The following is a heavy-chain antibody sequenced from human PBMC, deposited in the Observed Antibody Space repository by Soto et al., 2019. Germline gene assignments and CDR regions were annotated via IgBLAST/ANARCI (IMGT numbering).Heavy chain of an antibody. Sequence: QVLLAQSGPEVKKPGSSVKVSCKASGGTFNNYAINWVRQAPGNGLEWMGGIIPTFGTGNHAQKFQGRVTIAADESTTTAYMELNSLRSEDTAIYYCASFDGTLVRGGRSSPYEMDVWGQGTTVVVSS. CDR2: IIPTFGTG. CDR3: ASFDGTLVRGGRSSPYEMDV. V-gene: IGHV1-69*01. CDR1: GGTFNNYA. D-gene: IGHD3-10*01. J-gene: IGHJ6*02.